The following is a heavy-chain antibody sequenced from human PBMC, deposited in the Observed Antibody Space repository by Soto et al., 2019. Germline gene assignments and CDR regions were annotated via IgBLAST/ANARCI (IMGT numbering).Heavy chain of an antibody. J-gene: IGHJ4*02. V-gene: IGHV1-18*01. CDR2: ISTYNENT. CDR1: GYSFITYG. Sequence: QVQLVQSGAEVKKHEASVKVSCKVSGYSFITYGVSWVRQAPGQGLDWMGWISTYNENTKYAERLQGRVTMTIGTTTSTAYMELRSLRSDDTAVYYCARGPTDYNYNSGNYLLDYWVQGTLVTVSS. D-gene: IGHD3-22*01. CDR3: ARGPTDYNYNSGNYLLDY.